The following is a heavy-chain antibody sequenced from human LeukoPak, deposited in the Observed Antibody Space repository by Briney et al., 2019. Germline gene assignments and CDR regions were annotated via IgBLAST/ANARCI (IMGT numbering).Heavy chain of an antibody. CDR1: GFVFHNYP. V-gene: IGHV3-23*01. CDR3: GKDLHGSVADYFDS. D-gene: IGHD6-19*01. J-gene: IGHJ4*02. Sequence: GGSLRLSRAASGFVFHNYPMGGVGQAPAKGLEWVSGVSHDGGDTHYGDSVKGRFNISRDNSRNMLYLEMHSLRVEDTAVYYCGKDLHGSVADYFDSWGQGTLITVSS. CDR2: VSHDGGDT.